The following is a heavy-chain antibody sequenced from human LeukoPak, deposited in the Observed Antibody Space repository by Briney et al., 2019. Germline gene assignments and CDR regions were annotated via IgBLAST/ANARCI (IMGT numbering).Heavy chain of an antibody. Sequence: SETLSLTCTVSGGSISSGGYYWSWIRQPPGKGLEWIGYIYHSGNTYYNPSLKSRVTISVDRSKNQFSLKLSSVTAADTAVYYCARVPGRWMVRGANNWFDPWGQGTLVTVSS. CDR3: ARVPGRWMVRGANNWFDP. CDR1: GGSISSGGYY. D-gene: IGHD3-10*01. V-gene: IGHV4-30-2*01. J-gene: IGHJ5*02. CDR2: IYHSGNT.